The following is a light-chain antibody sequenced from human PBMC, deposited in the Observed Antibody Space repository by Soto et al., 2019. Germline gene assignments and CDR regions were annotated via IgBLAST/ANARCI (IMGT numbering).Light chain of an antibody. CDR3: QQRIVWPPAFT. V-gene: IGKV3-11*02. CDR1: QSFSSY. J-gene: IGKJ3*01. Sequence: EIVLTQSPATLSLSPGERATLSCRASQSFSSYLAWYQQKPGQAPRLLIYDASNRATGIPARFSGSGSGRDFPLTISSLEPEDFAVYYCQQRIVWPPAFTLGPGNKVDIK. CDR2: DAS.